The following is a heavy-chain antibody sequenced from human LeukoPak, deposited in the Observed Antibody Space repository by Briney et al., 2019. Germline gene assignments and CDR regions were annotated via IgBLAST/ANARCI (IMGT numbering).Heavy chain of an antibody. Sequence: PGGSLRLSCAASGFTFSSYSMNWVRQAPGKGLEWVSSISSSSSYIYYADSAKGRFTISRDNAKNSLYLQMNSLRAEDTAVYYCARLGYCSSTSCYAFDYWGQGTLVTVSS. J-gene: IGHJ4*02. CDR3: ARLGYCSSTSCYAFDY. V-gene: IGHV3-21*01. CDR1: GFTFSSYS. CDR2: ISSSSSYI. D-gene: IGHD2-2*01.